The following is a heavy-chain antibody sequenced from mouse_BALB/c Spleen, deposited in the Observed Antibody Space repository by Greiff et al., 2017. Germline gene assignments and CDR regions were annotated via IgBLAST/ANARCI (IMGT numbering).Heavy chain of an antibody. CDR1: GYTFTSYW. J-gene: IGHJ2*01. D-gene: IGHD2-2*01. V-gene: IGHV1-5*01. CDR3: IKLWLRLGVDS. CDR2: IYPGNSDT. Sequence: VQLQQSGTVLARPGASVKMSCKASGYTFTSYWMHWVKQRPGQGLEWIGAIYPGNSDTSYNQKFKGKAKLTAVTSTSTAYMELSSLTNEDSAVYYCIKLWLRLGVDSWGAGTTLTVSS.